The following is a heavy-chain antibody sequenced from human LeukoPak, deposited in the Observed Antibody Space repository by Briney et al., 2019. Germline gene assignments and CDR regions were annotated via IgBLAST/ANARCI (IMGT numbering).Heavy chain of an antibody. CDR2: IQAKAYGGAT. CDR1: GFTFGDYA. D-gene: IGHD2-2*01. CDR3: TRAPHPRCSSSGCYLDY. J-gene: IGHJ4*02. V-gene: IGHV3-49*04. Sequence: PGGSLRLSCSTSGFTFGDYAMSWVRQAPGKGLEWVGFIQAKAYGGATKYAASVNGRFSISRDDSQSIANLQMNDLKTEDTAVYYCTRAPHPRCSSSGCYLDYWAREPWSRSPQ.